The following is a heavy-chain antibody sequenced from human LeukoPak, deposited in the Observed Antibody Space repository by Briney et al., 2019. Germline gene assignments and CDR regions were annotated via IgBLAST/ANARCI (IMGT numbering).Heavy chain of an antibody. CDR2: INHSGST. V-gene: IGHV4-34*01. CDR3: ARGVATVVTPTSQVDY. Sequence: SETLSLTCAVYGGSFSGYYWSWIRRPPGKGLEWIGEINHSGSTNYNPSLKSRVTISVDTSKNQFSLKLSSVTAADTAVYYCARGVATVVTPTSQVDYWGQGTLVTVSS. D-gene: IGHD4-23*01. CDR1: GGSFSGYY. J-gene: IGHJ4*02.